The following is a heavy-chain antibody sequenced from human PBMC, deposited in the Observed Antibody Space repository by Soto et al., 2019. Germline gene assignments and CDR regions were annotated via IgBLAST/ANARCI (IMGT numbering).Heavy chain of an antibody. V-gene: IGHV3-7*03. CDR2: RKFDGSEK. D-gene: IGHD2-2*01. J-gene: IGHJ4*02. Sequence: GGSLRLSCAASGFTFSDYWMSWVRPAPGKGPEWVANRKFDGSEKQYVDSVKGRFSISRDNSRNSLFLQMNSLRAGDTAVYYCVKDGGYCSSTTCYSPRNHYFDSWGQDTLVAVSS. CDR1: GFTFSDYW. CDR3: VKDGGYCSSTTCYSPRNHYFDS.